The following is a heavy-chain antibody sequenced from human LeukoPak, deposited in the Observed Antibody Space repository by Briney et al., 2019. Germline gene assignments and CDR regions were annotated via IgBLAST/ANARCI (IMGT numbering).Heavy chain of an antibody. V-gene: IGHV3-33*03. CDR2: IWSDGSEK. CDR3: VSGSDTSGYHFY. Sequence: GGSLRLSCTASGFTFSSSGMNWVRQAPVKVLEWVAVIWSDGSEKRYADSVKGRFTISRDNSKSTLYLQMNSLRAEDTAVYYCVSGSDTSGYHFYWGQGTLVTVSS. CDR1: GFTFSSSG. J-gene: IGHJ4*02. D-gene: IGHD3-22*01.